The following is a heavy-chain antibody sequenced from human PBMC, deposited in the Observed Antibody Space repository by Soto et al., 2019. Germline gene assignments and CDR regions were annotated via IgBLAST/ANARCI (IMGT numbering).Heavy chain of an antibody. CDR2: IKQDGSEK. V-gene: IGHV3-7*02. D-gene: IGHD2-2*01. CDR3: ATQLRRYYYGMDV. CDR1: GFTFSSYW. J-gene: IGHJ6*02. Sequence: GASLTLSSRPSGFTFSSYWLSWVRQAPGKGLEWVANIKQDGSEKYYVDSVKGRFTISRDNAKNSLYLQMNSLRAEDTAVYYCATQLRRYYYGMDVWGHGT.